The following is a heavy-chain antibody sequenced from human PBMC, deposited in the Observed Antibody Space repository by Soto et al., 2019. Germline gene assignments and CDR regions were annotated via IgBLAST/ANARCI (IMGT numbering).Heavy chain of an antibody. V-gene: IGHV1-2*02. Sequence: VASVKVSCNASGYSFTAHYIHWVRQATGHGIEWMGWVNPNTGGTNYAQRFHGRVTMTRDTSITTAYMELSSMRSDDTALSYCAARDCGGYYGNALDIWGQGTMVTVSS. CDR2: VNPNTGGT. CDR3: AARDCGGYYGNALDI. D-gene: IGHD3-3*01. CDR1: GYSFTAHY. J-gene: IGHJ3*02.